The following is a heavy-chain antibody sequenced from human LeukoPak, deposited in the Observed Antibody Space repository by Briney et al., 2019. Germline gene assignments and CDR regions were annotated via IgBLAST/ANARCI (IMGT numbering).Heavy chain of an antibody. J-gene: IGHJ4*02. V-gene: IGHV1-18*01. CDR2: ISTYNGNT. Sequence: SVKVFCKASGYSFTNYGINWVRQAPGQGLEWMGWISTYNGNTNYAQNLQGRVNMTTDTSTSTAYMELRSLRSDDTAVYYCARDVYSGYVNFDYWGQGTLVTVSS. CDR1: GYSFTNYG. CDR3: ARDVYSGYVNFDY. D-gene: IGHD5-12*01.